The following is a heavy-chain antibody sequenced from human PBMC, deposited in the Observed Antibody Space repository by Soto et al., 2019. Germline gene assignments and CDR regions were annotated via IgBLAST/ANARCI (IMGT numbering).Heavy chain of an antibody. V-gene: IGHV1-69*13. CDR1: GGTFSSYA. CDR3: AKRYCSSTSCSNYYYYYGMDV. D-gene: IGHD2-2*01. Sequence: ASVKVSCKASGGTFSSYAISWVRQAPGQGLEWMGGIIPIFGTANYAQKFQGRVTITADESTSTAYMELNSLRSEDTAVYYCAKRYCSSTSCSNYYYYYGMDVWGQGTTVTVSS. CDR2: IIPIFGTA. J-gene: IGHJ6*02.